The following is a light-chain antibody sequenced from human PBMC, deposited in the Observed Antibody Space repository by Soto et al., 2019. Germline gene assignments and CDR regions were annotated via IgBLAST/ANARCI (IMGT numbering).Light chain of an antibody. V-gene: IGKV1-27*01. J-gene: IGKJ4*01. CDR1: QGISYY. Sequence: DIQMTQSPSSLSASVGDRVTITCRASQGISYYLAWYQQKPGKGPKLLIYAASTLQSGVPFRFTGGGSGTDFTLTISSXRPEDVATYYCQNYNSAPLTFGGGTKVDIK. CDR2: AAS. CDR3: QNYNSAPLT.